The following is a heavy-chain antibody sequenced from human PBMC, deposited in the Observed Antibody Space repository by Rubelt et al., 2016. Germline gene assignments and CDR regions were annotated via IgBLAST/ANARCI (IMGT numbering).Heavy chain of an antibody. CDR3: ARKGWEQPAYFDY. J-gene: IGHJ4*02. D-gene: IGHD1-26*01. V-gene: IGHV3-15*07. Sequence: GLEWVGRIKSKTDGGTTDYAAPVKGRFTISRDDSKNTLYLQMNSLRAEDTAVYYCARKGWEQPAYFDYWGQGTLVTVSP. CDR2: IKSKTDGGTT.